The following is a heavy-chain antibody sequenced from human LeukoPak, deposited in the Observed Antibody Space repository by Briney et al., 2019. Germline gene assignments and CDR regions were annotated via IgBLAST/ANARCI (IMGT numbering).Heavy chain of an antibody. Sequence: SETLSLTCTVSGGSISSYYWSWIRQPPGKGPEWIGYIYYSGSTNYNPSLKSRVTISVDTSKNQFSLKLSSVTAADTAVYYCARGPTAGDPFYYFDYWGQGTLVTVSS. D-gene: IGHD6-13*01. J-gene: IGHJ4*02. CDR2: IYYSGST. CDR1: GGSISSYY. V-gene: IGHV4-59*01. CDR3: ARGPTAGDPFYYFDY.